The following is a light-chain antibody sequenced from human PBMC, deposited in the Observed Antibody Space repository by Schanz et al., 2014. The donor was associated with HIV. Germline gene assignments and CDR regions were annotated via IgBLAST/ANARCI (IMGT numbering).Light chain of an antibody. CDR3: SSFTSSTTLVV. CDR1: NSDVGGYNY. CDR2: DVT. Sequence: QSALTQPASVSGSPGQSITISCTEINSDVGGYNYVSWYQQHPGKAPKLMIYDVTNRPSGVSNRFSGSKSGNTASLTISGLQAEDEADYYCSSFTSSTTLVVFGGGTKLTVL. V-gene: IGLV2-14*03. J-gene: IGLJ2*01.